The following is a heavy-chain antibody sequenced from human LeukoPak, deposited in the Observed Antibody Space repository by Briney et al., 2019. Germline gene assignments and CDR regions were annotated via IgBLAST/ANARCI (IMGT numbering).Heavy chain of an antibody. J-gene: IGHJ4*02. D-gene: IGHD3-3*01. Sequence: PGGSLRLSCAASGFNVRSNYMTWVRQAPGKGLEWVASIKHDGSEKYYVDSVRGRFTISRDNTMNSLYLQMSSLRAEDTAVYYCATDRGWRTSGYYLYYFEYWGQGTLVTFSS. CDR1: GFNVRSNY. CDR2: IKHDGSEK. V-gene: IGHV3-7*01. CDR3: ATDRGWRTSGYYLYYFEY.